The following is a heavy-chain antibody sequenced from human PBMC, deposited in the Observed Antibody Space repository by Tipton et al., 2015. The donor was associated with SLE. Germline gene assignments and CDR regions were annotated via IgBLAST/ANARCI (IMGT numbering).Heavy chain of an antibody. D-gene: IGHD5-18*01. CDR3: ARVRVDTAMVPPYYYYYYMDV. CDR1: GFTFSSYE. J-gene: IGHJ6*03. CDR2: ISSSGSTI. V-gene: IGHV3-48*03. Sequence: GSLRLSCAASGFTFSSYEMNWVRQAPGKGLEWVSYISSSGSTIYYADSVKGRFTISRDNAKNSLYLQMNSLRAEDTAVYYCARVRVDTAMVPPYYYYYYMDVWGKGTTVTVSS.